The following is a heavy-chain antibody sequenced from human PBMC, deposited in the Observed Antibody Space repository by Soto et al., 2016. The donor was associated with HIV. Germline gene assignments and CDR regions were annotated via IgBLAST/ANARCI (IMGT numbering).Heavy chain of an antibody. V-gene: IGHV3-21*01. Sequence: EVRLVESGGGLVKPGGSLRLSCAASGFTFSSYSMNWVRQAPGKGLEWVSSISSSSSYIYYADSVKGRFTISRDNAKNSLYLQMNSLRAEDTAVYYCARAGSWELLNWFDPWGQGNPGHRLL. D-gene: IGHD1-26*01. CDR2: ISSSSSYI. J-gene: IGHJ5*02. CDR1: GFTFSSYS. CDR3: ARAGSWELLNWFDP.